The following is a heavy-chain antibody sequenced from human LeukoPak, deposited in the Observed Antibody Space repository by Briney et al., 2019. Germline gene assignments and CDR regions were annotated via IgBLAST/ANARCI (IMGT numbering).Heavy chain of an antibody. CDR2: ISGRSSHV. J-gene: IGHJ1*01. CDR1: GFSFSDYD. CDR3: GRAFPPLRTSSAGDL. D-gene: IGHD3-16*01. Sequence: GGSLRLSCSASGFSFSDYDMNWVRQAPGKGLEWVSAISGRSSHVYYGESVKGRFTISRNNAKNSLYLQLDSLGVEDTAVYYCGRAFPPLRTSSAGDLRGQGTLVTVSS. V-gene: IGHV3-21*01.